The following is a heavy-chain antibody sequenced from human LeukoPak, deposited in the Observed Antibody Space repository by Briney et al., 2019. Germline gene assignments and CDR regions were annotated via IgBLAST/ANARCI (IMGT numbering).Heavy chain of an antibody. CDR3: ARTRPNYGSGSYYSEMFDY. Sequence: ASVKVSCKASGYTFTGYYMHWVRQAPGQGLEWMGRINPNSGGTNYAQKFQGRVTMTRDTSISTAYMELSRLRSDDTAMYYCARTRPNYGSGSYYSEMFDYWGQGTLVTVSS. D-gene: IGHD3-10*01. J-gene: IGHJ4*02. V-gene: IGHV1-2*06. CDR2: INPNSGGT. CDR1: GYTFTGYY.